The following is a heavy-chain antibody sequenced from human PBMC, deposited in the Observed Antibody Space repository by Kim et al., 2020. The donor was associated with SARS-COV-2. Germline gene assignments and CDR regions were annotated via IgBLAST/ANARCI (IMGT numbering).Heavy chain of an antibody. D-gene: IGHD3-10*01. Sequence: ASVKVSCKASGYKFTIYGINWVRQAPGQALEWMGWISAYNGNTKYSQKLQGRVTMTTDTSTSTAYMELRSLRSDDTAVYYCARDLYYYGSGSGYYYVLDVWGQGTTVIVSS. CDR3: ARDLYYYGSGSGYYYVLDV. CDR2: ISAYNGNT. CDR1: GYKFTIYG. J-gene: IGHJ6*02. V-gene: IGHV1-18*01.